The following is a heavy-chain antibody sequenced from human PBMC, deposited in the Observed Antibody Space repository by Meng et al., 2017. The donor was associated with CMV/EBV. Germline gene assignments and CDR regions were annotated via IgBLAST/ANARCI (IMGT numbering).Heavy chain of an antibody. Sequence: ASVKVSCKASGYTFTSYGISWVRQAPGQGLEWMGWINPNSGGTNYAQKFQGRVTMTRDTSISTAYMELSRLRSDDTAVYYCARDSGRVLRYFDWVPPSGMDVWGQGTTVTVSS. J-gene: IGHJ6*02. D-gene: IGHD3-9*01. CDR3: ARDSGRVLRYFDWVPPSGMDV. V-gene: IGHV1-2*02. CDR2: INPNSGGT. CDR1: GYTFTSYG.